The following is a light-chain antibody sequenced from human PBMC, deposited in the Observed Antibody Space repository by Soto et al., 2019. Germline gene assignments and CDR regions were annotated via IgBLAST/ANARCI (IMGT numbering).Light chain of an antibody. V-gene: IGKV3-15*01. Sequence: EIVMTQSPATLSVSPGERATLSCRASQSVTSNLAWYQQKPGQAPRLLIYGESTRATGIPARFSGSGSGTEFTLTISRLQSEDFAVYYCQQYSNWPLTFGQGTRLEIK. CDR1: QSVTSN. CDR2: GES. CDR3: QQYSNWPLT. J-gene: IGKJ5*01.